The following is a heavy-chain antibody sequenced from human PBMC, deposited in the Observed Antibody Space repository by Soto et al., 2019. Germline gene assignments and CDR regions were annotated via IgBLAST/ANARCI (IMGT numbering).Heavy chain of an antibody. CDR1: GFTFTNAW. CDR3: IYYYDSGTHFHVDY. Sequence: GGSLRLSCAASGFTFTNAWIHWVRQAPGKGLEWVCRIKSRTDGETTDLAAPVKGRFTLSRDDSKDTVYLQMNSLKSEDSAAYYCIYYYDSGTHFHVDYWGQGTLVTVSS. J-gene: IGHJ4*02. D-gene: IGHD3-22*01. CDR2: IKSRTDGETT. V-gene: IGHV3-15*01.